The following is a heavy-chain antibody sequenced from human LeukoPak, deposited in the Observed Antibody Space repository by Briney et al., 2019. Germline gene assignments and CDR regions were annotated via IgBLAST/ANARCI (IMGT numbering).Heavy chain of an antibody. J-gene: IGHJ6*02. CDR2: IYYSGST. Sequence: SETLSLTCTLSGGSISSYYWSWIRQPPGRGLEWIGYIYYSGSTNYNPSLKSRVTISVDTSKNQFSLKLNSVTAADTAVYYCAKALYSTSSSYYYGMDVWGQGTTVTVSS. CDR1: GGSISSYY. CDR3: AKALYSTSSSYYYGMDV. V-gene: IGHV4-59*08. D-gene: IGHD6-13*01.